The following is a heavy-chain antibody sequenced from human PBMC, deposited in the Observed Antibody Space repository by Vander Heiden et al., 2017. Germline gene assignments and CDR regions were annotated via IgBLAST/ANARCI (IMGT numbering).Heavy chain of an antibody. D-gene: IGHD2-15*01. Sequence: QVQLVQSGAEVKKPGSSVKVSCKASGGTFSSYAISWVRQAPGQGLEGMGGIIPIFGTANYAQKFQGRVTITADESTSTAYMELSSLRSEDTAVYYCAREIGGGGDSFTEWFDPGGQGTLVTVSS. V-gene: IGHV1-69*01. CDR3: AREIGGGGDSFTEWFDP. J-gene: IGHJ5*02. CDR1: GGTFSSYA. CDR2: IIPIFGTA.